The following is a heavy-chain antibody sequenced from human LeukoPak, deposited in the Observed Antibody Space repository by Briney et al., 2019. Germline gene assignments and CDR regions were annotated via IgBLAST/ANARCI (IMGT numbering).Heavy chain of an antibody. Sequence: GGSLRLPCAASGFTFSSYSMNWVRQAPGKGLEWVSSISSSGSYINYADSVKGRFTISRDNAKNSLYLQMNSLRAEDTAVYYCARAGAHYDILTGYHHYYGMDVWGQGTTVTLSS. CDR3: ARAGAHYDILTGYHHYYGMDV. J-gene: IGHJ6*02. CDR1: GFTFSSYS. D-gene: IGHD3-9*01. V-gene: IGHV3-21*01. CDR2: ISSSGSYI.